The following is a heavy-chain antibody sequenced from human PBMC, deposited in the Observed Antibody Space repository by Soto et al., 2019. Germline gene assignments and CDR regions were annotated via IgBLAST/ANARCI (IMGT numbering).Heavy chain of an antibody. V-gene: IGHV3-33*01. D-gene: IGHD2-2*01. Sequence: GGSLRLSCAASGFTFSSYGMHWVRQAPGKGLEWAAVIWYDGSNKYYADSVKGRFTISRDNSKNTLYLQMNSLRAEDTAVYYCARDLSYHPYWGQGTLVTVSS. CDR3: ARDLSYHPY. CDR1: GFTFSSYG. CDR2: IWYDGSNK. J-gene: IGHJ4*02.